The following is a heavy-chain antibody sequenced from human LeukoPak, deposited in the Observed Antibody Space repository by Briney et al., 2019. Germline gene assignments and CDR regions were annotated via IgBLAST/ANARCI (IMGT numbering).Heavy chain of an antibody. V-gene: IGHV1-2*02. CDR2: INPNSGGT. J-gene: IGHJ4*02. Sequence: ASVKVSCKASGYTFTGYYMHWVRQAPGQGLEWMGWINPNSGGTNYAQKFQGRVTVTRDTSISTAYMELSRLRSDDTAVYYCARDRTRTGYSSGWYRDYWGQGTLVTVSS. CDR1: GYTFTGYY. D-gene: IGHD6-19*01. CDR3: ARDRTRTGYSSGWYRDY.